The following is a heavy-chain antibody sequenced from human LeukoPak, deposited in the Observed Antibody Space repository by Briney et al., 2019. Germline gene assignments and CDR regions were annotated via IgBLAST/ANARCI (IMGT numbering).Heavy chain of an antibody. CDR2: INHGGST. CDR3: AREGRYRYGYNEYHSYMDI. Sequence: PSETLSLTCAVYGESFSGFYWSWIRQSPGKGLEWIGEINHGGSTNYNPSLKTRVTISVDTSKNQFSLKLSSVTAAETAVYYCAREGRYRYGYNEYHSYMDIWGKGTTVTVSS. D-gene: IGHD5-24*01. J-gene: IGHJ6*03. V-gene: IGHV4-34*01. CDR1: GESFSGFY.